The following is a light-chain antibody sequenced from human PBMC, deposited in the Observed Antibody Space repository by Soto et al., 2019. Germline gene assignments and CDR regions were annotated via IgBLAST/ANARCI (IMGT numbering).Light chain of an antibody. Sequence: EIVLTQSPATLSLSPGERATLSCRASQSVSSYLACYQQQPGQAPRLLIYDASNRATGIPAWFSGSGSGADFTLTISGLEPEDFAVYYCQQRSNWPPYPWGQGNKLELK. CDR2: DAS. CDR3: QQRSNWPPYP. J-gene: IGKJ2*01. CDR1: QSVSSY. V-gene: IGKV3-11*01.